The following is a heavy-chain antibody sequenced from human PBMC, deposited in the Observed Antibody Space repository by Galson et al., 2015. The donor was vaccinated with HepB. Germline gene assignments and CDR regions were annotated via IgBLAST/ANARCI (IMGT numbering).Heavy chain of an antibody. D-gene: IGHD2-2*02. J-gene: IGHJ4*02. CDR2: ISGSGGRT. V-gene: IGHV3-23*01. CDR3: AKLIVVVLAAISPSWQDY. CDR1: GFTFSSYA. Sequence: SLRLSCAASGFTFSSYAMSWVRQAPGKGLVWVSAISGSGGRTYYADSVQGRFILSRDNSKNTLYLQMNSLRAEDTAVYYCAKLIVVVLAAISPSWQDYWGQGTLVTVSS.